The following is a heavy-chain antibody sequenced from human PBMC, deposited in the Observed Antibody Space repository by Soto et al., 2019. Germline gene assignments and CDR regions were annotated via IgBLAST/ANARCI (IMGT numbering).Heavy chain of an antibody. J-gene: IGHJ4*02. CDR2: IRTYNGNT. Sequence: GASVKVSCKASGYTFTDYGITWVRQAPGQGLEWMGWIRTYNGNTNYTEKFQGRVTMTTDTSTRTAYMELRSLRSDDTAVYYCVKNYYDSSGSYQYYFDYWGQRTLVAVSS. D-gene: IGHD3-22*01. CDR1: GYTFTDYG. CDR3: VKNYYDSSGSYQYYFDY. V-gene: IGHV1-18*04.